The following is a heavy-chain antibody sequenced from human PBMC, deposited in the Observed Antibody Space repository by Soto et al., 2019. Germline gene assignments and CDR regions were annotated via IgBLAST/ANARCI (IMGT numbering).Heavy chain of an antibody. CDR1: GYTFTSYG. D-gene: IGHD3-3*01. CDR2: ISAYNGNT. CDR3: ARDHGLRFLEWLLYDYYYGMDV. J-gene: IGHJ6*02. Sequence: ASVKVSRKASGYTFTSYGISWVRQAPGQGLEWMGWISAYNGNTNYAQKLQGRVTMTTDTSTSTAYMGLRSLRSDDTAVYYCARDHGLRFLEWLLYDYYYGMDVWGQGTTVTVSS. V-gene: IGHV1-18*01.